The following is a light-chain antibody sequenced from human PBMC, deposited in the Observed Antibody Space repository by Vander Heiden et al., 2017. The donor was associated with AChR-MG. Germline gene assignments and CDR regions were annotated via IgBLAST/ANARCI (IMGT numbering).Light chain of an antibody. CDR2: YNT. CDR3: QVWVGGVDHPEV. V-gene: IGLV3-21*04. CDR1: NIGHYS. Sequence: SYVLTQPPSVSVAPGETARVTCGGNNIGHYSVHWYQQKPGQAPLLVIYYNTDRPSGIPERFPGSNSGNTATLTISGVEAGDEADYHCQVWVGGVDHPEVFGGGTKLTVL. J-gene: IGLJ3*02.